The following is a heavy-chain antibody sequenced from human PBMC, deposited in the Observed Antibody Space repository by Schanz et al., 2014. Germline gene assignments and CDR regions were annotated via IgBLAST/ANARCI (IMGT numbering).Heavy chain of an antibody. CDR3: ARDPGGTKTHGL. D-gene: IGHD2-15*01. CDR1: GFTVSRNY. V-gene: IGHV3-66*01. J-gene: IGHJ4*02. CDR2: IYSGGST. Sequence: EVQVVESGGGLVQPGGSLRLSCAASGFTVSRNYMSWVRQAPGKGLEWVSVIYSGGSTDYADSVKGRFTISRDNSENTVFLQMNSLRAEDTAVYYCARDPGGTKTHGLWGQGTLVTVSS.